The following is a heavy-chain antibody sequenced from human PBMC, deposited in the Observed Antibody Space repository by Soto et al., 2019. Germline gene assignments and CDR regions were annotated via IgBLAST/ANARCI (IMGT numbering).Heavy chain of an antibody. J-gene: IGHJ4*02. CDR3: ARDLGSGYYLIDY. Sequence: GSLRLSCAASGFTFSSYGMHWVRQAPGKGLEWAAVIWYDGSNKYYADSVKGRFTISRDNSKNTLYLQMNSLRAEDTAVYYCARDLGSGYYLIDYWGQGTLVTVSS. D-gene: IGHD3-22*01. CDR2: IWYDGSNK. V-gene: IGHV3-33*01. CDR1: GFTFSSYG.